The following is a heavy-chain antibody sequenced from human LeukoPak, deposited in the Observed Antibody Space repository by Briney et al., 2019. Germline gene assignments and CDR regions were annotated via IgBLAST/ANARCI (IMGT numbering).Heavy chain of an antibody. CDR3: ARFAAGGSYYYYMDV. CDR2: IGTSSTTI. J-gene: IGHJ6*03. Sequence: GGSLRLSCAASGSTVSSNYMSWVRQAPGKGLEWVSNIGTSSTTIYYADSVKGRFTISRDNAKNSLYLQMNSLRADDTAVYYCARFAAGGSYYYYMDVWGKGTTVTVSS. V-gene: IGHV3-48*01. D-gene: IGHD6-25*01. CDR1: GSTVSSNY.